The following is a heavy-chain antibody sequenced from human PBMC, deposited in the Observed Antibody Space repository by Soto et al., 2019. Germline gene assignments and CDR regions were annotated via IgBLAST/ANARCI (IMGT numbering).Heavy chain of an antibody. CDR3: ARGTTDMVRGVIISYYYYGMDV. CDR1: GGSVSSGSYY. J-gene: IGHJ6*02. Sequence: SETLSLTCTVSGGSVSSGSYYWSWIRQPPGKGLEWIGYIYYSGSTNYNPSLKSRVTISVDTSKNQFSLKLSSVTAADTAVYYCARGTTDMVRGVIISYYYYGMDVWGQGTTVTVSS. CDR2: IYYSGST. V-gene: IGHV4-61*01. D-gene: IGHD3-10*01.